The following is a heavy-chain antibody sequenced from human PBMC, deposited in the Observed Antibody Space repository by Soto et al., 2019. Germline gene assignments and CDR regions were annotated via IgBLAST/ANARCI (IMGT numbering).Heavy chain of an antibody. CDR1: GYTFTGYY. CDR3: ARDPRRGSYYGDHFDY. Sequence: QVQLVQSGAEVKKPGASVKVSCKASGYTFTGYYMHWVRQAPVQGVEWMGWINPNSGGTNYAQKFQGRVTMTRDTSISTAYMELSRLRSDDTAVYYCARDPRRGSYYGDHFDYWGQGTLVTVSS. D-gene: IGHD1-26*01. CDR2: INPNSGGT. J-gene: IGHJ4*02. V-gene: IGHV1-2*02.